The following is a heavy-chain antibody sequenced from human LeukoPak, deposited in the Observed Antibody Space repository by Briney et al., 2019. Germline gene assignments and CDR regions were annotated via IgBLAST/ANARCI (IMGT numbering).Heavy chain of an antibody. J-gene: IGHJ4*02. CDR3: ARDTRLAALGY. V-gene: IGHV3-33*01. Sequence: GGSLRLSCAASGFTFSSYGMHLVRLAPGKGLEWVAVIWDDGSNKYYADSVKGRFTISRDNSKNTLYLQMNSLRAEDTAVYYCARDTRLAALGYWGQGTLVTVSS. CDR2: IWDDGSNK. D-gene: IGHD6-6*01. CDR1: GFTFSSYG.